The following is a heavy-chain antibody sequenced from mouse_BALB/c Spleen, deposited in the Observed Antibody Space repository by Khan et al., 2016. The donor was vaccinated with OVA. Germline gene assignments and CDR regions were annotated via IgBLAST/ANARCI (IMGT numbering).Heavy chain of an antibody. V-gene: IGHV4-1*02. Sequence: EVQLQESGGGLVQPGGSLKLSCVASGFDFSRYWMSWVRQAPGKGLEWIGEINPDSSTINYTPSLKDKFIISRDNAKNTLYLQMSKVRSEDTALYYCARPYRYDGRAWFAYGGQGTLVTVSA. D-gene: IGHD2-14*01. CDR1: GFDFSRYW. CDR2: INPDSSTI. CDR3: ARPYRYDGRAWFAY. J-gene: IGHJ3*01.